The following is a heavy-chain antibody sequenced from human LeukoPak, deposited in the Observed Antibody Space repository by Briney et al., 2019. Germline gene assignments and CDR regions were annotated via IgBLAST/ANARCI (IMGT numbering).Heavy chain of an antibody. CDR3: ARASEFYTAMVPPPENYYYYGMDV. Sequence: GGSLRLSCAASGFTVSSNYMSWVRQAPGKGLEWVSVIYSGGSTYYADSVKGRFTISRHNSKNTLYLQMNSLRAEDTAVYYCARASEFYTAMVPPPENYYYYGMDVWGQGTTVTVSS. J-gene: IGHJ6*02. D-gene: IGHD5-18*01. V-gene: IGHV3-53*04. CDR1: GFTVSSNY. CDR2: IYSGGST.